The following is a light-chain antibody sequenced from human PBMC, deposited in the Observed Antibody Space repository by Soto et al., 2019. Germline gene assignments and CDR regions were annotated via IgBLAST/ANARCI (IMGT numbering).Light chain of an antibody. V-gene: IGKV3-20*01. CDR3: EQYGSSPRT. CDR2: GIS. Sequence: IVLTPSPGTLSLSPVERATLFCRASQSVTSNYFAWYQQKPGQAPRLLIYGISDRATGIPDRFSGSGSGTDFTLTISRLEPEDFAVYYCEQYGSSPRTFGQGTKVDIK. CDR1: QSVTSNY. J-gene: IGKJ1*01.